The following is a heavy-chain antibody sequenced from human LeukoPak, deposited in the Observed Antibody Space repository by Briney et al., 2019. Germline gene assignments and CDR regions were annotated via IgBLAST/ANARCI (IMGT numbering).Heavy chain of an antibody. D-gene: IGHD6-19*01. CDR1: GGSISTYY. CDR3: ARMEWLVGVGHAFDI. CDR2: IYYSGST. V-gene: IGHV4-59*12. J-gene: IGHJ3*02. Sequence: SETLSLTCTVSGGSISTYYWNWIRQPPGKGLEWIGYIYYSGSTYYNPSLKSRVTISVDTSKNQFSLKLSSVTAADTAVYYCARMEWLVGVGHAFDIWGQGTMVTVSS.